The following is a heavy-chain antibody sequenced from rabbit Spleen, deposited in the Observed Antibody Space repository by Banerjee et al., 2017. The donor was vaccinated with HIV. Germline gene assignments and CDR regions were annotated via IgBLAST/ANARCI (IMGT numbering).Heavy chain of an antibody. J-gene: IGHJ4*01. V-gene: IGHV1S40*01. CDR2: IDAGSSGST. D-gene: IGHD2-1*01. CDR3: ARGSATMTMVITGFYLNL. Sequence: QSLEESGGDPVKPGASLTLTCTASGFSFSSSYWICWVRQAPGKGLEWIACIDAGSSGSTSYASWAKGRFTISKTSSTTVTLQMTSLTAADTAAYFCARGSATMTMVITGFYLNLWGPGTLVTVS. CDR1: GFSFSSSYW.